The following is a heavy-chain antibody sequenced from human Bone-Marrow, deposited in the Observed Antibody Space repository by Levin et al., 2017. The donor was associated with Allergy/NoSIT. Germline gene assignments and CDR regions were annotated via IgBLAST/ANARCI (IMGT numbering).Heavy chain of an antibody. Sequence: PGGSLRLSCVVSGFTFSDHYMDWVRQAPGKGLEWVGRSRNKANSYTTEYAASVKGRFTVSRDDSNNLLYLQMNSLKTEDTAVYYCARTPFCSAGTCDSDYFDYWGQGTLVAVSS. J-gene: IGHJ4*02. CDR2: SRNKANSYTT. CDR3: ARTPFCSAGTCDSDYFDY. D-gene: IGHD2-15*01. V-gene: IGHV3-72*01. CDR1: GFTFSDHY.